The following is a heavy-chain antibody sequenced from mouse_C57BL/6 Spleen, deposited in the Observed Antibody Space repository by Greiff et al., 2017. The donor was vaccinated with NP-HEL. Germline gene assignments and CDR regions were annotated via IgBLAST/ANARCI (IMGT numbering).Heavy chain of an antibody. Sequence: QVQLQQPGTELVKPGASVKLSCKASGYTFTSSWMHWVKQRPGQGLEWIGNINPSNGGPNYNEKFKSKATLTVDTSSSTAYMQLSSLTSEDSAVYDCARVGVRLWPYYYEMDYWGQGTSLTVSS. D-gene: IGHD2-2*01. CDR2: INPSNGGP. CDR3: ARVGVRLWPYYYEMDY. V-gene: IGHV1-53*01. CDR1: GYTFTSSW. J-gene: IGHJ4*01.